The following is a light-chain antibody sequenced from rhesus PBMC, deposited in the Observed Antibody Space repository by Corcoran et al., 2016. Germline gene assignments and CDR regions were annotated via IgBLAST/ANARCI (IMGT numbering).Light chain of an antibody. CDR3: SSYAGSNAYI. V-gene: IGLV2-32*02. Sequence: QAALTQPRSVSGSPGQSVTISCTGTSSDIGGYNYVSWYQQHPGTAPKLMIYEVSKRPSGVSDRFSGSKSGNTASLTISGLQAEAEADYFCSSYAGSNAYIFGAGTPLTV. J-gene: IGLJ1*01. CDR1: SSDIGGYNY. CDR2: EVS.